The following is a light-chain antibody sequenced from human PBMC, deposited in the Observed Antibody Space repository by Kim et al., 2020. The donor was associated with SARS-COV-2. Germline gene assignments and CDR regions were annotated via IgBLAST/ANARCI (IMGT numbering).Light chain of an antibody. Sequence: PGERAHLPSRTSQGGSSFFALYQPKPGQAPRLVIYDAYNRATGIPARFSGSGSGTDFTLTISRLEPEDFAVYYCQQRTDWPFTFGGGTKVDIK. V-gene: IGKV3-11*01. CDR3: QQRTDWPFT. J-gene: IGKJ4*01. CDR1: QGGSSF. CDR2: DAY.